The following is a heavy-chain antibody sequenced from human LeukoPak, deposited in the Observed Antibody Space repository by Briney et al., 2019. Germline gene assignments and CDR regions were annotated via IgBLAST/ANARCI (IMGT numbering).Heavy chain of an antibody. CDR2: ISAYNGNT. CDR3: ARDRYYYGSSGYWDAFDI. Sequence: ASVKVSCKASGYTFTSYGIRRVRQAPGQGLEWMGWISAYNGNTNYAQKLQGRVTMTTDTSTSTDYMELRSLRSDDTAVYYCARDRYYYGSSGYWDAFDIWGQGTMVTVSS. D-gene: IGHD3-22*01. V-gene: IGHV1-18*01. J-gene: IGHJ3*02. CDR1: GYTFTSYG.